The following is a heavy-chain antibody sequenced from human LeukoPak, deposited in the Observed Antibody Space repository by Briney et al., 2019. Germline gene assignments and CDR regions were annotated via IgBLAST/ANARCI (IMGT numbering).Heavy chain of an antibody. CDR2: IIPIFGTA. CDR3: ARGSIVAEIYYYYYGMDV. D-gene: IGHD5-12*01. J-gene: IGHJ6*04. V-gene: IGHV1-69*13. Sequence: SVKVSCKASGGTFSSYAISWVRQAPGQGLEWMGGIIPIFGTANYAQKFQGRVTITADESTSTAYMELSSLRSEDTAVYYCARGSIVAEIYYYYYGMDVWGKGTTVTVSS. CDR1: GGTFSSYA.